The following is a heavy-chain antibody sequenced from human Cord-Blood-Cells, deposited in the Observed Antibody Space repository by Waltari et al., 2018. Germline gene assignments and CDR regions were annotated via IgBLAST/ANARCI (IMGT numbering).Heavy chain of an antibody. CDR1: GYTFTSYD. Sequence: GAEVKKPGASVKVSCKASGYTFTSYDINWVRQATGQGLEWMGWMNPNSGNTGYAQKFQGRVTITRNTSISTAYMELSSLRSGDTAVYYCARGPRGYSSSWYYYYYYYMDVWGKGTTVTVSS. J-gene: IGHJ6*03. CDR3: ARGPRGYSSSWYYYYYYYMDV. V-gene: IGHV1-8*03. CDR2: MNPNSGNT. D-gene: IGHD6-13*01.